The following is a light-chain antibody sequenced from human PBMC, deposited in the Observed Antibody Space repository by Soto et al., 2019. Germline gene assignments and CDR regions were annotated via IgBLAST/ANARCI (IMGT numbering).Light chain of an antibody. V-gene: IGLV2-14*01. Sequence: QSVLTQPASVSGSPGQAITISCTGTSSDGGGYNYVSWYQQDPGKAPKLMIYDVSNRPSGVSNRFSGSKSGNTASLTISGLQAEDEADYYCSSYTSSSTLPYVFGTGTKVTVL. CDR3: SSYTSSSTLPYV. CDR2: DVS. CDR1: SSDGGGYNY. J-gene: IGLJ1*01.